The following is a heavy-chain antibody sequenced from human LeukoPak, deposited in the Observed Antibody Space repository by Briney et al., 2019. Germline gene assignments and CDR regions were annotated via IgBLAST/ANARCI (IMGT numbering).Heavy chain of an antibody. CDR1: GFNLSDYY. V-gene: IGHV3-11*01. CDR3: AKFRTVTTLGAFDI. J-gene: IGHJ3*02. Sequence: GGSLRLSCAASGFNLSDYYMTWIRQAPGKGLEWVSYISRSDSTIYYADSVKGRFTISRDNAKNSLYLQMNSLRAGDTAVYYRAKFRTVTTLGAFDIWGQGTMVTVSS. CDR2: ISRSDSTI. D-gene: IGHD4-17*01.